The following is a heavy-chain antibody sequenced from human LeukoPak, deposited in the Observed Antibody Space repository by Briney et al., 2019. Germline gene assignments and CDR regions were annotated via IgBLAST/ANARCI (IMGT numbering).Heavy chain of an antibody. CDR2: INHSGSS. CDR3: AAASFVYSFYYMDV. CDR1: GAGFSAYY. D-gene: IGHD6-13*01. J-gene: IGHJ6*03. V-gene: IGHV4-34*01. Sequence: SETLSLTCTVYGAGFSAYYWSWIRQPPGKGLEWIGQINHSGSSNYNPSLKSRVTISVDTSKNQFSLKLSSVTAADTAVYYCAAASFVYSFYYMDVWDKGTTVTISS.